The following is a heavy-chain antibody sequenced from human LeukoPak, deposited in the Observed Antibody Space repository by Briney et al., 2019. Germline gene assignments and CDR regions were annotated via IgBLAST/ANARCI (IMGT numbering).Heavy chain of an antibody. J-gene: IGHJ4*02. V-gene: IGHV4-59*08. CDR3: ARLGSVAMPFDY. CDR2: SYYSGST. D-gene: IGHD2-2*01. CDR1: GGSMNNYY. Sequence: SETLSLTCTVSGGSMNNYYWNWIRQPPGKGLEWIGYSYYSGSTNYNPSLKSRVNISVDTSKNQFSLNLSSVIAADTAVYYCARLGSVAMPFDYRGQGTLVTVSS.